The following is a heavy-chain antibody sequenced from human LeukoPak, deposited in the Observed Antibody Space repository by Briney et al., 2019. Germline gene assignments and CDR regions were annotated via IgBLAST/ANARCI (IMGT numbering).Heavy chain of an antibody. D-gene: IGHD2-2*01. J-gene: IGHJ5*02. CDR3: ARVVGDCSSTSCRGNNWFDP. Sequence: KTSETLSLTCTVSGGSISSYYWSWIRQPPGKGLEWIGYIYYSGSTNYNPSLKSRVTISVDTSKNQFSLKLSSVTAADTAVYYCARVVGDCSSTSCRGNNWFDPWGQGTLVTVSS. CDR2: IYYSGST. CDR1: GGSISSYY. V-gene: IGHV4-59*01.